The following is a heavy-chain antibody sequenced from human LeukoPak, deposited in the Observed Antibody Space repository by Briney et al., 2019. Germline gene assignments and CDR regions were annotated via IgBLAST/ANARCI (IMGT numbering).Heavy chain of an antibody. D-gene: IGHD4-17*01. CDR3: AKEWGVDYGLRY. V-gene: IGHV3-23*01. Sequence: GGSLILSCGASGYTFSNFGMSTVRQAPGKGVEWVSAIRGSGGRSYYADSVKGRFTITSDNSKNTLYLQMNSLGADDTAVYYCAKEWGVDYGLRYWGQGTLVTVSS. J-gene: IGHJ4*02. CDR1: GYTFSNFG. CDR2: IRGSGGRS.